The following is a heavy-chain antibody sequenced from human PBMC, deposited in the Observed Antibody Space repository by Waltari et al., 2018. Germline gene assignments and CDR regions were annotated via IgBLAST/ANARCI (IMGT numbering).Heavy chain of an antibody. CDR1: GFIFSNHW. Sequence: DVQLVESGGGLVQPGGSLRLSCAASGFIFSNHWMSWVRQAPGKGLEWVANIKQDGSEKYYVDSVKGRFTISRDNAKNSLYLQMNSLRAEDTAVYFCARDTTGGLGHFDYWGQGTLVTVPS. CDR2: IKQDGSEK. V-gene: IGHV3-7*03. D-gene: IGHD1-1*01. CDR3: ARDTTGGLGHFDY. J-gene: IGHJ4*02.